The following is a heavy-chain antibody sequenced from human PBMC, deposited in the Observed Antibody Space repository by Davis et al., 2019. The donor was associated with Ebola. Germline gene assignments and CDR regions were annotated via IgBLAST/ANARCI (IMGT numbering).Heavy chain of an antibody. CDR2: ISFDGSNK. V-gene: IGHV3-30*04. D-gene: IGHD6-13*01. Sequence: GESLKISCAASGFTFSSYAMHWVRQAPGKGLEWVAVISFDGSNKYYADSVKGRFTISRDNSKNTLYLQMNSLRAEDTAVYYCAKARIAAAGNDYWSQGTLVTFSS. CDR1: GFTFSSYA. CDR3: AKARIAAAGNDY. J-gene: IGHJ4*02.